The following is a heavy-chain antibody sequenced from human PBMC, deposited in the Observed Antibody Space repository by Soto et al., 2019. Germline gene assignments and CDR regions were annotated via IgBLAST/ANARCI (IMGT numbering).Heavy chain of an antibody. CDR1: GFTFSSYS. J-gene: IGHJ3*02. D-gene: IGHD6-19*01. CDR2: ISSRSSTI. CDR3: ARDWGYSSGWPDAFDI. V-gene: IGHV3-48*02. Sequence: GGSLRLSCAASGFTFSSYSMNWVRQAPGKGLEWVSYISSRSSTIYYADSLKGRFTISRDNAKNSLYLQMNSLSDEDTAVYYCARDWGYSSGWPDAFDIWGQGTMVTVSS.